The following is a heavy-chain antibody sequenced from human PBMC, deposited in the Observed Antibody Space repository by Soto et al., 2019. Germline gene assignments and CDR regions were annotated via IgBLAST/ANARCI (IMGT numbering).Heavy chain of an antibody. CDR3: AEGVYYFDN. J-gene: IGHJ4*02. V-gene: IGHV3-7*01. CDR2: INQDGSEK. Sequence: GGSLRLSCAASGFTFSNYWMTWVRQAPGRGLEWVANINQDGSEKYYVDSVKGRFTISRDSAKNSLFLQMNSLRAEDTAVYYCAEGVYYFDNWGQGTLVTVSS. CDR1: GFTFSNYW.